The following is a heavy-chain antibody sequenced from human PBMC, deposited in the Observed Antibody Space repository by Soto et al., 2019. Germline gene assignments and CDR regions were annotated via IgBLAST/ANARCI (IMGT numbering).Heavy chain of an antibody. D-gene: IGHD4-17*01. J-gene: IGHJ6*02. CDR3: ARDISTTMTAGWGMGV. Sequence: EVQLVESGGGLVQPGGSLRLSCAASGFRFSSYNMNWVRQAPGKGLEWVSYISGSGSTIYYADSVRGRFTISRDNAKDXLYLQMSSLRVEDTAVYYCARDISTTMTAGWGMGVWGQGTTVTVSS. V-gene: IGHV3-48*01. CDR2: ISGSGSTI. CDR1: GFRFSSYN.